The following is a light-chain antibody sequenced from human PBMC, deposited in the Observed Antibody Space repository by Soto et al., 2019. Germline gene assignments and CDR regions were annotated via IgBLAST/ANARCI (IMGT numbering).Light chain of an antibody. CDR1: SSDVGGYDL. J-gene: IGLJ1*01. V-gene: IGLV2-23*01. Sequence: QSALTQPASVSGSPGQSITISCTGTSSDVGGYDLVSWCQQHPGKAPKLMIYEGSKRPSGVSNRFSGSKSGNTASLTISGLRAEDEADYYCCSYSVSSTYVFGTGTKLTVL. CDR3: CSYSVSSTYV. CDR2: EGS.